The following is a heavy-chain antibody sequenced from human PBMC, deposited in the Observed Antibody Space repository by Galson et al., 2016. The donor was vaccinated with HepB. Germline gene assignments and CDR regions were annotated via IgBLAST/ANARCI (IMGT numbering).Heavy chain of an antibody. Sequence: SLRHSCAASGFTFDTYTIHWVRQGPGKGLEWLSSITISTSTIYYADSVRGRLTISRDIATNSLYLQMISLRDEDTAVYYCARIPYGGNGPFDIWGQGTMVTVSS. CDR3: ARIPYGGNGPFDI. CDR2: ITISTSTI. CDR1: GFTFDTYT. J-gene: IGHJ3*02. V-gene: IGHV3-48*02. D-gene: IGHD4-23*01.